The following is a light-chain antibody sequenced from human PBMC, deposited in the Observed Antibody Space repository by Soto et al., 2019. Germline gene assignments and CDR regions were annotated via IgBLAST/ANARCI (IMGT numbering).Light chain of an antibody. J-gene: IGKJ5*01. Sequence: DIQMTQSPSSLSASVGDRVTITCRASQSISTYLNWYHQKPGKAPDLLIYAASSLKSGVPSRFSGSGSGTHLTLAITALQTEEFATYYWQQNFSMPITFGQGTLLEI. CDR2: AAS. CDR3: QQNFSMPIT. CDR1: QSISTY. V-gene: IGKV1-39*01.